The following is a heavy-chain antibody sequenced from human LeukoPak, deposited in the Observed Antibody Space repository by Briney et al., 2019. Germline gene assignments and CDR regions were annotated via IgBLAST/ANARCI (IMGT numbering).Heavy chain of an antibody. CDR2: ISYDGSNK. CDR3: ARVDIVLMVYALDY. Sequence: GGSLRLSCAASGFTFSSYGMHWVRQAPGKGLEWVAVISYDGSNKYYADSVKGRFTISRDNSKNTLYLQMNSLRAEDTAVYYCARVDIVLMVYALDYWGQGTLVTVSS. J-gene: IGHJ4*02. CDR1: GFTFSSYG. D-gene: IGHD2-8*01. V-gene: IGHV3-30*19.